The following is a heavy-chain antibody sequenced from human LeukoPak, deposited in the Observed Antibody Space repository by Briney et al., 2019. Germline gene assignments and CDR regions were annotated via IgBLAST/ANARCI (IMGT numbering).Heavy chain of an antibody. CDR1: GGSFSGYY. CDR3: ARGQRYYYYHRDV. J-gene: IGHJ6*03. V-gene: IGHV4-34*01. Sequence: SETLSLTCAVYGGSFSGYYWSWIRQPPGKGLEWIGEINHSGSTNYNPSLKSRVTISVDTSKNQFSLKLSSVTAADTAVYYCARGQRYYYYHRDVGGKGTRVTVSS. CDR2: INHSGST.